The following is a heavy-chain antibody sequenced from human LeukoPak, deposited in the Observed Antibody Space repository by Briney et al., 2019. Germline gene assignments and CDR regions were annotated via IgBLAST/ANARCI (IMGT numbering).Heavy chain of an antibody. J-gene: IGHJ3*02. CDR1: GYNFATYW. CDR3: ARTSSSRAKDAFDI. V-gene: IGHV5-51*01. D-gene: IGHD2-2*01. Sequence: GESLKISCKGSGYNFATYWIGWVRQMPGKGLEWMGIIYPGDSDTRYSPSFQGQVTISADKSITTAYLQWSSLKASDTAKYYCARTSSSRAKDAFDIWGQGTMVTVSS. CDR2: IYPGDSDT.